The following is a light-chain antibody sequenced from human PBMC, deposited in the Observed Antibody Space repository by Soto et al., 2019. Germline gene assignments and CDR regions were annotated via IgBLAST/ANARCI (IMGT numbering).Light chain of an antibody. CDR2: KAS. V-gene: IGKV1-5*03. J-gene: IGKJ4*01. CDR1: QSISSW. Sequence: DIQMTQSPSTLSASVGDRVTITCRARQSISSWLAWYQQKPGKAPKLLIYKASSLEGGVPSRFSGSGSGTDFTLTISSLQPDDFATYYCQQYHSYSRTFGGGTKVDIK. CDR3: QQYHSYSRT.